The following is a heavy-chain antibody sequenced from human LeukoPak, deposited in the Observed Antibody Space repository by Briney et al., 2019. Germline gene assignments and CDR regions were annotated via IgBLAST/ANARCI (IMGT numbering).Heavy chain of an antibody. Sequence: GGSLRLSCAASGFTFDDYAMHWVRQAPGKGLEWVSDISWNSGSIGYADSVKGRFTISRDNAKNSLCLQMNSLRAEDTALYYCAKDLLWFGEPGYMDVWGKGTTVTVSS. D-gene: IGHD3-10*01. V-gene: IGHV3-9*01. CDR2: ISWNSGSI. CDR1: GFTFDDYA. CDR3: AKDLLWFGEPGYMDV. J-gene: IGHJ6*03.